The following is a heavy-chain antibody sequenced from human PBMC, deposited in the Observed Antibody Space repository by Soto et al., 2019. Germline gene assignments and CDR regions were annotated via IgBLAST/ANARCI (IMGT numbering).Heavy chain of an antibody. CDR2: IFSNDEK. V-gene: IGHV2-26*01. D-gene: IGHD6-19*01. CDR1: GFSLSNARMG. CDR3: ARIKGYSSGWYGGLYYCDY. Sequence: FGPTLVNPTDTLTLTVSVLGFSLSNARMGVSWIRQPPGKALEWLAHIFSNDEKSYSTSLKSRLTISKDTSKSQVVLTMSNMDPVDTATYYCARIKGYSSGWYGGLYYCDYWGQGTLVTVSS. J-gene: IGHJ4*02.